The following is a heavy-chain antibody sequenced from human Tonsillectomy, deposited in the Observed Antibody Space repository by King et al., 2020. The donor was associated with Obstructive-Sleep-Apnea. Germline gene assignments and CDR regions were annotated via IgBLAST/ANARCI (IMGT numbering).Heavy chain of an antibody. CDR3: AKLGYCSGGSCYQFDY. V-gene: IGHV3-23*04. J-gene: IGHJ4*02. CDR1: GFTFSSYA. CDR2: IIGSGGST. D-gene: IGHD2-15*01. Sequence: QLVQSGGGLVQPGGSLRLSCAASGFTFSSYAMSWVRQAPGKGLEWGAAIIGSGGSTYYADSVKGRFTISRDNSKNTLYLQMNSLRAEDTAVYYCAKLGYCSGGSCYQFDYWGQGTLVTVSS.